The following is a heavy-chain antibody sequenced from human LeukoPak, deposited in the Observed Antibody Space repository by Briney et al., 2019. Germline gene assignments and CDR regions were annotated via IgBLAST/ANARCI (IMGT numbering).Heavy chain of an antibody. Sequence: PSETLSLTCTVSGDSISSGDYFWNWIRQPPGKGLEWIGYIYYSGSTYYNPSLRSRVTISVDTSKNHFSLKLSSVTAADTAVYYCARNRDGYNSFDYWGQGTLVTVSS. CDR2: IYYSGST. CDR1: GDSISSGDYF. CDR3: ARNRDGYNSFDY. J-gene: IGHJ4*02. D-gene: IGHD5-24*01. V-gene: IGHV4-30-4*01.